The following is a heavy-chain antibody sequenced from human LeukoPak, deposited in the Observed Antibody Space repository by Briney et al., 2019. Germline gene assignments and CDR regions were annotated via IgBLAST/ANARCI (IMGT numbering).Heavy chain of an antibody. Sequence: PGGSLRLSCAASGFTFSAHYLDWVRQAPGKGLEWVGRSRNKANSYTTEYAASVRGRFTISRDDAKNTLYLQMNSLKTEDTAVYYCRSNYDYWGQGTLVTVSS. CDR1: GFTFSAHY. D-gene: IGHD2-2*03. V-gene: IGHV3-72*01. CDR2: SRNKANSYTT. CDR3: RSNYDY. J-gene: IGHJ4*02.